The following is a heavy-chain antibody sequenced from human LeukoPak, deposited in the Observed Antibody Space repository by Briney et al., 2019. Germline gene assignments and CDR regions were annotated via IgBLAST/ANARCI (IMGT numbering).Heavy chain of an antibody. CDR2: ISGSGGNT. CDR3: ARGGYSGSYLSEF. D-gene: IGHD1-26*01. J-gene: IGHJ4*02. Sequence: SGGSLRLSCAASGFIFSNYAMNWVRQVAGKGLEWVSSISGSGGNTYYADSVKGRFTVSRDNSNDIVYLQMNSLRAEDTAVYYCARGGYSGSYLSEFWGQGTLVTVSS. V-gene: IGHV3-23*01. CDR1: GFIFSNYA.